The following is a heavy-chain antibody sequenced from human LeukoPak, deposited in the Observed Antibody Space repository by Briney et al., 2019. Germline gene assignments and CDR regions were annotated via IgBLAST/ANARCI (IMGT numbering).Heavy chain of an antibody. D-gene: IGHD3-16*01. V-gene: IGHV4-39*01. CDR1: GGFISSSSYY. CDR2: IYYSGST. J-gene: IGHJ4*02. CDR3: ARQVGGGDSDY. Sequence: SETLSLTCTVSGGFISSSSYYWGWIRQPPGKGLEWIGSIYYSGSTYYNPSLKSRVTISVDTSKNQFSLKLSSVTAADTAVYYCARQVGGGDSDYWGQGTLVTVSS.